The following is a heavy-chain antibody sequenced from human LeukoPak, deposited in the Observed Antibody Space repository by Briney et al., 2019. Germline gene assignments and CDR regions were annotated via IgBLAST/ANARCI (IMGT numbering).Heavy chain of an antibody. V-gene: IGHV4-61*02. CDR2: IYTTGST. D-gene: IGHD4-17*01. Sequence: SETLSLTCTVSGGSISNGRFYWSWIRQPAGKGLEWIGRIYTTGSTNYNPSLKSRVTISVDTSKNQFSLKLSSVTAADTAVYYCARQTTVTTRLDYWGQGTLVTVSS. CDR1: GGSISNGRFY. CDR3: ARQTTVTTRLDY. J-gene: IGHJ4*02.